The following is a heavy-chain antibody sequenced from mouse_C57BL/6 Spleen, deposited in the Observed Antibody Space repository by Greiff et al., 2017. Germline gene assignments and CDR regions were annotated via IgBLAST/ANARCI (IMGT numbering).Heavy chain of an antibody. D-gene: IGHD1-1*01. V-gene: IGHV1-80*01. Sequence: VQLQQSGAELVKPGASVKISCKASGYAFSSYWMNWVKQRPGKGLEWIGQIYPGDGDTNYNGKFKGKGTRTADKASITAYMQLSSLTSEDSAVYFCARWETTIVADFDYWGQGTTRTVSS. J-gene: IGHJ2*01. CDR2: IYPGDGDT. CDR1: GYAFSSYW. CDR3: ARWETTIVADFDY.